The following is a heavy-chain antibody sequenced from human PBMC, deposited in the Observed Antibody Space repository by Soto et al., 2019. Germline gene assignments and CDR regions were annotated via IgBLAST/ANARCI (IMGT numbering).Heavy chain of an antibody. Sequence: EASVKVSCKASGYTFTSYGISWVRQAPGQGLEWMGWISAYNGNTNYAQKLQGRVTMTTDTSTSTAYMELRSLRSDDTAVYYCARDLLRHSSGWYSPDYWGQGTLVTVSS. CDR1: GYTFTSYG. J-gene: IGHJ4*02. CDR3: ARDLLRHSSGWYSPDY. CDR2: ISAYNGNT. V-gene: IGHV1-18*01. D-gene: IGHD6-19*01.